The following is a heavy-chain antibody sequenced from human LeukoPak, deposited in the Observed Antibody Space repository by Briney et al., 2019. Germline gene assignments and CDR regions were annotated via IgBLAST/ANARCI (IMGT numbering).Heavy chain of an antibody. CDR2: ISRSSSYM. D-gene: IGHD3-3*01. V-gene: IGHV3-21*01. CDR1: GFTFNDYN. Sequence: GSLRLSCAASGFTFNDYNMYWVRQAPGKGLEWVSSISRSSSYMFYTDSVKGRFTISRDNAKNSLFLQMNSLRAEDTAVYYCARDRGEIFGVVIVPFGYWGQGTLVTVSS. CDR3: ARDRGEIFGVVIVPFGY. J-gene: IGHJ4*02.